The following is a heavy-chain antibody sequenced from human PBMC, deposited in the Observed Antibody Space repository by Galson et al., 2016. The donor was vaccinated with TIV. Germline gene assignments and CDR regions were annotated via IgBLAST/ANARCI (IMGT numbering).Heavy chain of an antibody. CDR2: ITPINGDT. D-gene: IGHD3-9*01. CDR1: GYMFTDYY. V-gene: IGHV1-2*02. Sequence: SVKVSCKASGYMFTDYYINWVRQAPGQGLEWMGWITPINGDTKYAQKFQGRVAMTRDKSLSTAFLELTRVTTNETAVYYCTRDRNTYYFDIPFDYWGQGTQVTVSS. J-gene: IGHJ4*02. CDR3: TRDRNTYYFDIPFDY.